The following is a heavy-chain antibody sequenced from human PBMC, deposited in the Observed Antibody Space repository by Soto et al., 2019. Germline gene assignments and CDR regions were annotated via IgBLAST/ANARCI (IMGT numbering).Heavy chain of an antibody. CDR3: AKDKDEDFWSGYYTSYYYYGMDV. D-gene: IGHD3-3*01. V-gene: IGHV3-23*01. J-gene: IGHJ6*02. CDR1: GFTFSSYA. Sequence: PGGSLRLSCAASGFTFSSYAMSWVRQAPGEGLEWVSAISGSGGSTYYADSVKGRFTISRDNSKNTLYLQMNSLGAEDTAVYYCAKDKDEDFWSGYYTSYYYYGMDVWGQGTTVTVSS. CDR2: ISGSGGST.